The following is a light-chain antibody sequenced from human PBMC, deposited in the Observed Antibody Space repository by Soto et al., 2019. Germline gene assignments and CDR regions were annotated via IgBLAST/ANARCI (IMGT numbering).Light chain of an antibody. J-gene: IGKJ1*01. CDR2: GAS. V-gene: IGKV3-20*01. CDR3: HQYGSSPRT. CDR1: QSVSSNF. Sequence: EIVLTQSPGTLSLSPEDRATLSCSASQSVSSNFLAWYQQKPGQAPRLLIYGASIRATGIPDRFSGSGSGTDFTLTIRRLEAEDFAMNFCHQYGSSPRTFGQGTMVEIK.